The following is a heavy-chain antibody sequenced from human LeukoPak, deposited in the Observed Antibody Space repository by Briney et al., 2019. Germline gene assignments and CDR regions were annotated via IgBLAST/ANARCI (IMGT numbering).Heavy chain of an antibody. Sequence: PSETLSLTCAVYGGSFSGYYWSWIRQPPGRGLEWIGEINHSGSTNYNPSPKSRVTISVDTSKNQFSLKLSSVTAADTAVYYCARHINDFWTREVYFDYWGQGTLVTVSS. V-gene: IGHV4-34*01. J-gene: IGHJ4*02. D-gene: IGHD3-3*01. CDR2: INHSGST. CDR1: GGSFSGYY. CDR3: ARHINDFWTREVYFDY.